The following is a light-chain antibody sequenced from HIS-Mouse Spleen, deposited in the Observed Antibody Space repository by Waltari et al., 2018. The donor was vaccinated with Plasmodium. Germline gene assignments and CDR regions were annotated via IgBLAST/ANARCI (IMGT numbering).Light chain of an antibody. CDR2: GAS. CDR3: QQYNNWSVT. Sequence: EIVMTQSPATLSVSPGERATLACRASQSVSSNLAWYQQKPGQVPRLLIYGASTRATGIPARFSGRVSGTEFTLTISSLQSEDFAVYYCQQYNNWSVTFGPGTKVDIK. CDR1: QSVSSN. J-gene: IGKJ3*01. V-gene: IGKV3-15*01.